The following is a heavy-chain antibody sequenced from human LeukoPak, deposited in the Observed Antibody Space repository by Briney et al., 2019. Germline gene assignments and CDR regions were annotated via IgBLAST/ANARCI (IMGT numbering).Heavy chain of an antibody. Sequence: SETLSLTCTVSGGPIGSSNYFWGWIRQTPGMGLEWIGSIYYSGTIYYNPSLKSRVTISVDTSKNQFSLRLRSVTAADTAVYYCARHEEEDGYNAKTFDYWGQGTLVTVSS. CDR1: GGPIGSSNYF. CDR2: IYYSGTI. J-gene: IGHJ4*02. V-gene: IGHV4-39*01. CDR3: ARHEEEDGYNAKTFDY. D-gene: IGHD5-24*01.